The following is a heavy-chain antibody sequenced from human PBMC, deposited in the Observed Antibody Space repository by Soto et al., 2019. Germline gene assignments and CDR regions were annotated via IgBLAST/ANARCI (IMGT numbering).Heavy chain of an antibody. CDR2: IIPIFGTA. CDR3: ARDLISYYDFWSGNDRGY. CDR1: GGTFSSYA. J-gene: IGHJ4*02. Sequence: QVQLVQSGAEVKKPGSSVKVSCTASGGTFSSYAISWVRQAPGQGLEWMGGIIPIFGTANYAQKFQGRVTITADESTSTAYMELSSLRSEDTAVYYCARDLISYYDFWSGNDRGYWGQGTLVTVSS. D-gene: IGHD3-3*01. V-gene: IGHV1-69*01.